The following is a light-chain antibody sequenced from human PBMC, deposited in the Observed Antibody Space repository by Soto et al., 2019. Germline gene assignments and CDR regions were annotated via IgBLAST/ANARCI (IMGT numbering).Light chain of an antibody. CDR3: AARDDSSNVV. Sequence: CFSGRSSNIGSNTVNWYQQLPGTAPKLLIYSSNQRPSGVPDRFPGSKSGTSASLAISGLQSEDEADYYCAARDDSSNVVFGGGTKFTVL. CDR1: SSNIGSNT. V-gene: IGLV1-44*01. CDR2: SSN. J-gene: IGLJ2*01.